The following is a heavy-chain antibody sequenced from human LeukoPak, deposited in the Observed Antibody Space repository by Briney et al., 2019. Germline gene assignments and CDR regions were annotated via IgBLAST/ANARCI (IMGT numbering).Heavy chain of an antibody. D-gene: IGHD1-26*01. Sequence: SETLSLTCAVSGYSISSGYYWGWIRQPPGKGLEWSGSIYHSGSTYYNPSLKSRVTISVDTSKNQFSLKLSSVTAADTAVYYCARLEWELPRGGWYFDYWGQGTLVTVSS. V-gene: IGHV4-38-2*01. J-gene: IGHJ4*02. CDR1: GYSISSGYY. CDR3: ARLEWELPRGGWYFDY. CDR2: IYHSGST.